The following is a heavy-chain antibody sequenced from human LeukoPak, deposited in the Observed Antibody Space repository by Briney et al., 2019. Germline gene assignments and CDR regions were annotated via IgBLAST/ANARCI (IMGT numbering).Heavy chain of an antibody. J-gene: IGHJ4*02. CDR1: GGSISSGGYY. Sequence: SSETLSLTCTVSGGSISSGGYYWSWIRQHPGKGLEWIGYIYYSGSTYYNPSLKSRVTISVDTSKNQFSLKLSSVTAADTAVYYCARDVLGYSYGGDYFDYWGQGTLVTVSS. V-gene: IGHV4-31*03. CDR3: ARDVLGYSYGGDYFDY. D-gene: IGHD5-18*01. CDR2: IYYSGST.